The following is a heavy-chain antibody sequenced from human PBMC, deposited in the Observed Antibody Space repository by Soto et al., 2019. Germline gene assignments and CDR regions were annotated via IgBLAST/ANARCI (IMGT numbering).Heavy chain of an antibody. D-gene: IGHD2-15*01. CDR1: GRSISSVNYY. V-gene: IGHV4-30-4*01. CDR3: ARYGSGECNRGSCYSPFDY. J-gene: IGHJ4*02. CDR2: TYYSGST. Sequence: QVQLQESGPGLVKPSQTLSLTCTVSGRSISSVNYYWSWIRQPPGKGLEWIGYTYYSGSTYYNPSLRSRVTISVDTSKTQFSRKLSSVTAADTAVYYCARYGSGECNRGSCYSPFDYWGPGTLVTVSS.